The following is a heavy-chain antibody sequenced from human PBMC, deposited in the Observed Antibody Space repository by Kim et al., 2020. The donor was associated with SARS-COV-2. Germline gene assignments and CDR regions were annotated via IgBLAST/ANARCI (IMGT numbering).Heavy chain of an antibody. CDR1: GFTFSSYG. J-gene: IGHJ4*02. V-gene: IGHV3-33*05. CDR2: ISYDGSNK. CDR3: ARGGDRRPWLSGYSSGGSVFDY. Sequence: GGSLRLSCAASGFTFSSYGMHWVRQAPGKGLEWVAVISYDGSNKYYADSVKGRFTISRDNSKNTLYLQMNSLRAEDTAVYYCARGGDRRPWLSGYSSGGSVFDYWGQGTLVTVSS. D-gene: IGHD6-19*01.